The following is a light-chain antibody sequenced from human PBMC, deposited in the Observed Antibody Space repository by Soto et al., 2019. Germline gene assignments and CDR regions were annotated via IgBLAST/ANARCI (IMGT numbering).Light chain of an antibody. CDR2: DTS. J-gene: IGLJ2*01. Sequence: QAVVTQEPSLTVSPGGTVTLTCGSRTGAVTSGHYAYWIQQKPGQAPRTLGFDTSLKHSWTPARFSGSLLGGRAALTLSGAQPEDEADYYCLLSYGAVRIFGGGTKETVL. V-gene: IGLV7-46*01. CDR1: TGAVTSGHY. CDR3: LLSYGAVRI.